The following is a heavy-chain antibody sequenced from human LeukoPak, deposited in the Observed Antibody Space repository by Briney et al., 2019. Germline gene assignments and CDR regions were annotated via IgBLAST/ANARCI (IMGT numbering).Heavy chain of an antibody. CDR3: ARARDIVVVVAPMTRAFDI. CDR2: IYYSGST. V-gene: IGHV4-59*01. J-gene: IGHJ3*02. Sequence: PSETLSLTCTVSGGSISSYYWSWIRQPPGKGLEWIGYIYYSGSTNYNPSLKSRVTISVDTSKNQFSLKLSSVTAADTAVYYCARARDIVVVVAPMTRAFDIWGQGTMVTVSS. D-gene: IGHD2-15*01. CDR1: GGSISSYY.